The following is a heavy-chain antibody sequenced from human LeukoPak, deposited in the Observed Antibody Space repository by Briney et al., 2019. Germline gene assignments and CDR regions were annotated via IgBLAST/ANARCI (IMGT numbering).Heavy chain of an antibody. CDR3: AKLVYYYDSSGYWDDAFDI. CDR1: GFTFSSYA. Sequence: PGGSLRLSCAASGFTFSSYAMSWVRQAPGEGLEWLSAISGSGGSTYYADSVKGRFTISRDNSKNTLYLQMNSLRAEDTAVYYCAKLVYYYDSSGYWDDAFDIWGQGTMVTVSS. CDR2: ISGSGGST. D-gene: IGHD3-22*01. J-gene: IGHJ3*02. V-gene: IGHV3-23*01.